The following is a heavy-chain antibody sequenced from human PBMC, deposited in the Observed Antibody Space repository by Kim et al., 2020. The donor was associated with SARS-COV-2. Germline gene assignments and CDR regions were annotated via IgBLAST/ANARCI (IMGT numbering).Heavy chain of an antibody. Sequence: GGSLRLSCAASGFTFSSFCMHWVRQAPGKGLEWVAPITSSSSYTYYADSVKGRFTISRDNAKNSLYLQMNSLRAEDTAVYYCASDTYIAAAGWCQFASWG. V-gene: IGHV3-21*01. D-gene: IGHD6-13*01. CDR2: ITSSSSYT. CDR3: ASDTYIAAAGWCQFAS. CDR1: GFTFSSFC. J-gene: IGHJ5*01.